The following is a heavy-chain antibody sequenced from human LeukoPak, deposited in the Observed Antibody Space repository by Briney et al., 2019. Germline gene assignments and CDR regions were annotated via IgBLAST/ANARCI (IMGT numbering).Heavy chain of an antibody. J-gene: IGHJ4*02. Sequence: GGSLRLSCAASGFTFSSYSMNWVRQAPGKGLEWVSSISSSSYIYYADSVKGRFTISRDNAKNSLYLQMNSLRAEDTAVYYCARDRNYYGSGSQRNDYWGQGTLVTISS. CDR3: ARDRNYYGSGSQRNDY. CDR1: GFTFSSYS. CDR2: ISSSSYI. V-gene: IGHV3-21*01. D-gene: IGHD3-10*01.